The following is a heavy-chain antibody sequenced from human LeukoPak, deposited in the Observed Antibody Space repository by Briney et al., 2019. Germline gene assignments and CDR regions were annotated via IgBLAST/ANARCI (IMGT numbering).Heavy chain of an antibody. D-gene: IGHD5-12*01. CDR1: GGSIGSYY. CDR3: ATSIEKSGYYYFDY. Sequence: SETLSLTCTVSGGSIGSYYWSWIRQPPGKGLEWIGYIYYSGSTNYNPSHKSRVTMSVDTSTNQFSLKLSSVTAADTAVYYCATSIEKSGYYYFDYWGQGTLVTVSS. CDR2: IYYSGST. J-gene: IGHJ4*02. V-gene: IGHV4-59*01.